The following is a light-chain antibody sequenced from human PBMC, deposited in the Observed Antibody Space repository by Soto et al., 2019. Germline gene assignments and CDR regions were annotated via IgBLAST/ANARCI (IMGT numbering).Light chain of an antibody. CDR1: QSAPSSN. J-gene: IGKJ5*01. Sequence: ETVLTQSPGNLSLSPCDRVTLSCRASQSAPSSNLAWYQQKPGQAPRLLIYGASSRATGIPDRFSGSGSGTDFTLTVSRLEPEDFAVYYCQQYGYSPITFGQGTRLEIK. CDR2: GAS. V-gene: IGKV3-20*01. CDR3: QQYGYSPIT.